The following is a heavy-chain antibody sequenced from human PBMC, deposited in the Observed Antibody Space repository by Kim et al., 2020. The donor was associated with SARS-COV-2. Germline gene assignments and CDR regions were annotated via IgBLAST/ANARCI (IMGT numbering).Heavy chain of an antibody. CDR1: GGSISSGGYY. V-gene: IGHV4-31*03. CDR3: ARKRKQSTVTHDDAFDI. D-gene: IGHD4-17*01. Sequence: SETLSLTCTVSGGSISSGGYYWSWIRQHPGKGLEWIGYIYYSGSTYYNPSLKSRVTISVDTSKNQFSLKLSSVTAADTAVYYCARKRKQSTVTHDDAFDIWGQGTMVTVSS. J-gene: IGHJ3*02. CDR2: IYYSGST.